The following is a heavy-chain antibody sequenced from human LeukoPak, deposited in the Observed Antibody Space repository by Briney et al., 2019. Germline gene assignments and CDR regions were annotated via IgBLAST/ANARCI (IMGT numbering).Heavy chain of an antibody. D-gene: IGHD2-2*01. CDR1: GGTFSSYA. CDR2: IIPIFGTA. Sequence: SVKVSCKASGGTFSSYAISWVRQAPGQGLEWMGGIIPIFGTANYAQKFQGRVTITTDESTSTAYMELSSLRSEDTAVYYCARASYCSSTSCYYYFDYWGQGTLVTVSS. J-gene: IGHJ4*02. V-gene: IGHV1-69*05. CDR3: ARASYCSSTSCYYYFDY.